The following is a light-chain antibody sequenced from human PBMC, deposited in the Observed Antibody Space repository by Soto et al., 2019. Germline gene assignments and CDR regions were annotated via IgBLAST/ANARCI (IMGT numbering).Light chain of an antibody. Sequence: EIVLTQSPGTLSLSPGERATLSCRASQSVTRNYLAWYQQKPGQAPRLLIYGASSRATGIPDRFSGSGSGTDFALTISRLEPEDFAVYYCQQLGTFGQGTKVEI. J-gene: IGKJ1*01. V-gene: IGKV3-20*01. CDR2: GAS. CDR1: QSVTRNY. CDR3: QQLGT.